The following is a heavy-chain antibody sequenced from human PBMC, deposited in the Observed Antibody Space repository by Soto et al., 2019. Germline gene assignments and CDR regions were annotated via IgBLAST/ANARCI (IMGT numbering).Heavy chain of an antibody. V-gene: IGHV3-11*06. CDR3: ASPMDSSSWPPNFDD. CDR1: GFTFSDYY. J-gene: IGHJ4*02. CDR2: ISSSSSYT. Sequence: PGGSLRLSCAASGFTFSDYYMSWIRQAPGKGLEWVSYISSSSSYTNYADTVKGRFTISRENAKNSLYLQMNSMRAEDTAVYYCASPMDSSSWPPNFDDWGQGTLATVSS. D-gene: IGHD6-13*01.